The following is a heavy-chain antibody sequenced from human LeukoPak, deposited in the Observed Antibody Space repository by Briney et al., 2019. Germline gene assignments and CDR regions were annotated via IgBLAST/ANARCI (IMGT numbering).Heavy chain of an antibody. CDR2: IIPIFGTA. Sequence: SVKVSCKASGGTFSSYAISWLRQAPGQGLEWMGRIIPIFGTANYAQKFQGSVTITTDESKSTAYVAMSSLRSEDTAVYYCARDLAGPQDYWGQGTLVTVSS. V-gene: IGHV1-69*05. J-gene: IGHJ4*02. CDR1: GGTFSSYA. CDR3: ARDLAGPQDY.